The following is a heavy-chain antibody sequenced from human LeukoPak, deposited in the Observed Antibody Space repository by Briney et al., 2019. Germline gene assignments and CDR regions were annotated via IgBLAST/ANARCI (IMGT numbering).Heavy chain of an antibody. D-gene: IGHD7-27*01. CDR1: GASISSYY. CDR3: ARGWGYFDS. V-gene: IGHV4-59*08. J-gene: IGHJ4*02. Sequence: SETLSLTCTVSGASISSYYWSWIRQPPGKGLEWIGYIYYSGNTNYNPSLKSRVTISVDTSKNQFSLKLRSVTAADTAVYHCARGWGYFDSWGQGTLVTVSS. CDR2: IYYSGNT.